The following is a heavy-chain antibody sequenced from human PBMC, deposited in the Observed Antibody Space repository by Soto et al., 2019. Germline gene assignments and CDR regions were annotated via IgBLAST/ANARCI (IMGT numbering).Heavy chain of an antibody. CDR3: ARDGGYCSSTSCRRPYYYYYGMDV. J-gene: IGHJ6*02. Sequence: PAATLDLTYAVSGYSISSGCNWGWLRPPALKGLEWIGSIYHSVSTYYNPSLNSRVPISVDTSKNQFSLKLTSVTAADTAVYYCARDGGYCSSTSCRRPYYYYYGMDVWGQGTTVTVS. D-gene: IGHD2-2*03. V-gene: IGHV4-38-2*02. CDR2: IYHSVST. CDR1: GYSISSGCN.